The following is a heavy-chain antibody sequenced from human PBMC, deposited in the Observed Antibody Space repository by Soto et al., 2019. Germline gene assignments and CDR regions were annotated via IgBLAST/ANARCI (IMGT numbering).Heavy chain of an antibody. CDR3: ARYRFSGKRWSKFDY. D-gene: IGHD3-16*02. V-gene: IGHV4-34*01. CDR2: INHSGST. Sequence: TSETLSLTCAVYGGSFSGYYWSWIRQPPGKGLELIGEINHSGSTNYNPSLKSRVTISVDTSKDQFSLKLSSVTAADTAVYFCARYRFSGKRWSKFDYWGQGSLVTVSS. CDR1: GGSFSGYY. J-gene: IGHJ4*02.